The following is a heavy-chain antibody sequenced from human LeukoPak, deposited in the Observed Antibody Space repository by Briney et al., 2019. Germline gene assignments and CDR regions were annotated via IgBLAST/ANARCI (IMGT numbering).Heavy chain of an antibody. J-gene: IGHJ4*02. CDR2: IYRGGNT. CDR3: ATPSPFKSGYWKFDY. CDR1: GFTFSTTY. V-gene: IGHV3-53*01. D-gene: IGHD3-3*01. Sequence: GGSLRLSCGTSGFTFSTTYMGWLRQAPGKGLEWVSVIYRGGNTDYADSVKGRFTLSRDNSKNTVFLQMNNLRAEDSAIYYCATPSPFKSGYWKFDYWGQGALVTVSS.